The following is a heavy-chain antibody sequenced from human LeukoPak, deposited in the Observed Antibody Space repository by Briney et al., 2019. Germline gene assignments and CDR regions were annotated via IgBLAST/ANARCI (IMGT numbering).Heavy chain of an antibody. CDR1: GYTFTNYG. J-gene: IGHJ4*02. Sequence: GASVKVPCKASGYTFTNYGFSWVRQAPGHGLDWMGWISAYDGNTNYAQKLQGRVTMTTDTSTSTAYMELRSLRFDDTAVYYCARDGGITVAADDYWGQGTLVTVSS. D-gene: IGHD6-19*01. CDR2: ISAYDGNT. V-gene: IGHV1-18*01. CDR3: ARDGGITVAADDY.